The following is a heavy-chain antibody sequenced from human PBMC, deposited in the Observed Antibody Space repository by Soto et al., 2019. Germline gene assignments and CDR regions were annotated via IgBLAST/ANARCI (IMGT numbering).Heavy chain of an antibody. Sequence: XSVKVSCKASNVRMYRHFIHWVRQAHGKGLEWRGIINKXTKSEXYSKECKGRLXXTSDMHSXXAYMKLSNMRSDDTAVYYCAGASSRVSWVVSAYWGQGTLVTVSS. D-gene: IGHD2-15*01. V-gene: IGHV1-46*02. CDR2: INKXTKSE. CDR3: AGASSRVSWVVSAY. CDR1: NVRMYRHF. J-gene: IGHJ4*02.